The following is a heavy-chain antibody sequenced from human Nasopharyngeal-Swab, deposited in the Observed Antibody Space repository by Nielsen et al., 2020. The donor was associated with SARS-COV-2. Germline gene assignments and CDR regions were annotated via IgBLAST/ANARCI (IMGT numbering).Heavy chain of an antibody. J-gene: IGHJ4*01. Sequence: GGSLTLSCAASGFTFSSYSMNWVRQAPGKGLEWVSYISSSSSTIYYADSVKGRFTISRDNAKNSLYLQMNSLRAEDTAVYYCASGGSSGWRTFDYWGQGTLVTVSS. CDR1: GFTFSSYS. CDR2: ISSSSSTI. D-gene: IGHD6-19*01. CDR3: ASGGSSGWRTFDY. V-gene: IGHV3-48*01.